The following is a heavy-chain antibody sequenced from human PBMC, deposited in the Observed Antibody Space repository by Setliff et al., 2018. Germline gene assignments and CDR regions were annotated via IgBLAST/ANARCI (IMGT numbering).Heavy chain of an antibody. CDR3: AREGRWYYSYPIY. Sequence: SEALSLTCSVSDDSFYSSSYYWAWIRQPPGRGLEWIGSISYDGAANYNASLKSRVAMSLDVPERQFALKLSSVTAVDAAVYYCAREGRWYYSYPIYWGQGILVTVSS. D-gene: IGHD4-4*01. V-gene: IGHV4-39*01. J-gene: IGHJ4*02. CDR1: DDSFYSSSYY. CDR2: ISYDGAA.